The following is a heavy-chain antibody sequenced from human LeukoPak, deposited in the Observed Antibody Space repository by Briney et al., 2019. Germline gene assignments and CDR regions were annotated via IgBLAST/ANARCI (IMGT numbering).Heavy chain of an antibody. CDR3: ARARIPYSSGYSGFNY. J-gene: IGHJ4*02. CDR1: GYTFTCYG. V-gene: IGHV1-18*01. D-gene: IGHD3-22*01. CDR2: ISAYNGNT. Sequence: GASVKVSCKASGYTFTCYGISWVRQAPGQGLEWMGWISAYNGNTNYAQKLQGRVTMTTDTSTSTAYMELRSLRSDDTAVYYCARARIPYSSGYSGFNYWGQGTLVTVSS.